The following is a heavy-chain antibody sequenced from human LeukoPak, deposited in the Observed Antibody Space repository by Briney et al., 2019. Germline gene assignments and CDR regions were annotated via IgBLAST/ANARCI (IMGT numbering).Heavy chain of an antibody. V-gene: IGHV1-8*01. Sequence: ASVKVSCKASGYTFTSYDINWVRQATGQGLEWMGWMNPNSVSTGYAQKFQGRVTMTRNTSISTAYMELSSLRSEDTAVYYCARVSVSMIVVVQDAFDIWGQGTMVTVSS. CDR2: MNPNSVST. CDR1: GYTFTSYD. D-gene: IGHD3-22*01. CDR3: ARVSVSMIVVVQDAFDI. J-gene: IGHJ3*02.